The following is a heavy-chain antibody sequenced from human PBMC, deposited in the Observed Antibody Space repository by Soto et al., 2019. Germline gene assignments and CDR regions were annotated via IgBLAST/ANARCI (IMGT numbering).Heavy chain of an antibody. V-gene: IGHV6-1*01. D-gene: IGHD3-22*01. CDR1: GDSVSSNSAA. Sequence: SQTLSLTCAISGDSVSSNSAAWNWIRQSPSRGLEWLGRTYYRSKWYNDYAVSVKSRIPINPDTSKNQFSLQLNSVTPEDTAVYYCAKTYYYDSSGYYPRAAEYFQHWGQGTLVTVSS. CDR2: TYYRSKWYN. CDR3: AKTYYYDSSGYYPRAAEYFQH. J-gene: IGHJ1*01.